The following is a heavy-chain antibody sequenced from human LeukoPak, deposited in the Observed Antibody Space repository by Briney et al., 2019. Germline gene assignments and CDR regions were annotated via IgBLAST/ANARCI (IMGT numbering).Heavy chain of an antibody. CDR2: ISGSGSST. J-gene: IGHJ4*02. V-gene: IGHV3-23*01. CDR3: AKDYDSSGYYYGGTFDY. D-gene: IGHD3-22*01. CDR1: GFTFGDYA. Sequence: GGSLRLSCTASGFTFGDYAMSWVRQAPGKGLEWVSAISGSGSSTYYADSVKGRFTISRDNSKNTLYLQMNSLRAEDTAIYYCAKDYDSSGYYYGGTFDYWGQGTLVTVSS.